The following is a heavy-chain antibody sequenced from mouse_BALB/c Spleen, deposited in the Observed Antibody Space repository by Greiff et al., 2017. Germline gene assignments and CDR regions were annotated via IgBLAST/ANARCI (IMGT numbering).Heavy chain of an antibody. Sequence: EVKLVESGGGLVQPGGSRKLSCAASGFTFSSFGMHWVRQAPEKGLEWVAYISSGSSTIYYADTVKGRFTISRDNPKNTLFLQMTSLRSEDTAMYYCAREEVHYYGYHDAMDYWGQGTSVTVSS. J-gene: IGHJ4*01. D-gene: IGHD1-2*01. CDR2: ISSGSSTI. CDR3: AREEVHYYGYHDAMDY. V-gene: IGHV5-17*02. CDR1: GFTFSSFG.